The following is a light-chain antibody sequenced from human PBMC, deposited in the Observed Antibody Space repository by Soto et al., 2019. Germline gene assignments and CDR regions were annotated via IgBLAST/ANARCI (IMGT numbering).Light chain of an antibody. Sequence: QSVLTQPPSVSAAPGQKVTISCSGSSSNIGNNYVCWYQQLPGTAPKLLIYANSNRPSGVPGRFSGSKSGTSASLAITGLQAEDEADYYCQSYDSSLSGYVFGPGTKLTVL. J-gene: IGLJ1*01. CDR2: ANS. V-gene: IGLV1-40*01. CDR1: SSNIGNNY. CDR3: QSYDSSLSGYV.